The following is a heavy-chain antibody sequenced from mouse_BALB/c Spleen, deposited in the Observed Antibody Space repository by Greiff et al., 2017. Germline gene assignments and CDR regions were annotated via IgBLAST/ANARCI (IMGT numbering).Heavy chain of an antibody. CDR3: ARTGVRAWFAY. CDR1: GFSLTSYG. D-gene: IGHD2-2*01. V-gene: IGHV2-2*02. CDR2: IWSGGST. Sequence: VKLQQSGPGLVQPSQSLSITCTASGFSLTSYGVHWVRQSPGKGLEWLGVIWSGGSTDYNAAFISRLSISKDNSKSQVFFKMNSLQANDTAIYYCARTGVRAWFAYWGQGTLVTVSA. J-gene: IGHJ3*01.